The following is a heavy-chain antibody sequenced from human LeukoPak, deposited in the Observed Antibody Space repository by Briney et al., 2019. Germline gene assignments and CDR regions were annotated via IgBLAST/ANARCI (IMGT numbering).Heavy chain of an antibody. D-gene: IGHD3-10*01. CDR3: ARDPYSGSGSYFAS. CDR1: GYTFSSHG. V-gene: IGHV1-18*04. CDR2: ISTYNGNT. Sequence: ASVKVSCKASGYTFSSHGISWVRQAPGQGLEWMGWISTYNGNTNHPQKFQGRVTMTRDTSTSTVYMVLRSLKSDDTAVYYCARDPYSGSGSYFASWGQGTLVTVSS. J-gene: IGHJ4*02.